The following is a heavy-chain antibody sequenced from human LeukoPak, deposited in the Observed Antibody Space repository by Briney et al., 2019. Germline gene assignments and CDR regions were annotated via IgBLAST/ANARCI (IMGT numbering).Heavy chain of an antibody. V-gene: IGHV3-23*01. Sequence: GGSLRLSCAASGFTFSSHAMSWVRQTPGKGLDWVSGISGVGGSTYYADSVKGRFTTSRDNSKNTVYLQMNSLRADDTAVYYCAKARGWYDFDYWGQGILVTVSS. CDR3: AKARGWYDFDY. CDR2: ISGVGGST. CDR1: GFTFSSHA. J-gene: IGHJ4*02. D-gene: IGHD6-19*01.